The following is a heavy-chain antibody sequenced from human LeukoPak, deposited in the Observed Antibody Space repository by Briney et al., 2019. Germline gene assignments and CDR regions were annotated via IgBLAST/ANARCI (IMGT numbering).Heavy chain of an antibody. CDR1: GGSISSYY. D-gene: IGHD3-22*01. V-gene: IGHV4-59*01. CDR3: ARFSTFRDSSGYYLDY. Sequence: SETLSLTCSVSGGSISSYYWSWIRQPPGKGLEWLGHIYSSGSTTDNPSLKSRVTISVDTSENQLSLKLTSVTPADTAVYYCARFSTFRDSSGYYLDYWGQGILVTVSS. CDR2: IYSSGST. J-gene: IGHJ4*02.